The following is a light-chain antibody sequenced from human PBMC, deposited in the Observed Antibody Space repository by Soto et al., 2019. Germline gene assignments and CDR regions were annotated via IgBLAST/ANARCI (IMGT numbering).Light chain of an antibody. V-gene: IGKV3-20*01. CDR1: QSVGSRY. Sequence: DIVLTQSPVTLSVSPGERATLSCRASQSVGSRYLAWYQQKSGQAPRLLIYGASSRATGIPDRFSGSGSGTDFTLTISSLEPADFAVYYCQQYGSSPFTFGQGTRLEIK. CDR2: GAS. J-gene: IGKJ5*01. CDR3: QQYGSSPFT.